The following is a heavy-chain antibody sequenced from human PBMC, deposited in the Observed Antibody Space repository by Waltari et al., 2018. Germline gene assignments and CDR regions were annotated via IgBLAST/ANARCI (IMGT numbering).Heavy chain of an antibody. CDR3: ARDLLYIGGNYFYSGLDV. D-gene: IGHD1-26*01. CDR2: IHTTGRT. CDR1: GDSISGYY. V-gene: IGHV4-4*07. Sequence: QVQLQESGPGLVKPSETLSLTCTVSGDSISGYYCTWIRQPPGQGLEWIGRIHTTGRTSYNPSLKTRLTLSLDTSTNQFSLKLSSLTAADTAVYYCARDLLYIGGNYFYSGLDVWGQGTTVTVSS. J-gene: IGHJ6*02.